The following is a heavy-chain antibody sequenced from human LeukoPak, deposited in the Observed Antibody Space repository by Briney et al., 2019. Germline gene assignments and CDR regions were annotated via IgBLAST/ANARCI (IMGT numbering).Heavy chain of an antibody. J-gene: IGHJ4*02. CDR1: GFTFSSYA. V-gene: IGHV3-30-3*01. D-gene: IGHD2-2*02. CDR2: ISDDGSNK. CDR3: ARVAAAITPVDY. Sequence: PGGSLRLSPVASGFTFSSYAMHCVRQAPGNGLEGVAVISDDGSNKYYADSVKGRFTISKDKSQNTLYLQMNSLRAEDTAVYYCARVAAAITPVDYWGQGTVVTVSS.